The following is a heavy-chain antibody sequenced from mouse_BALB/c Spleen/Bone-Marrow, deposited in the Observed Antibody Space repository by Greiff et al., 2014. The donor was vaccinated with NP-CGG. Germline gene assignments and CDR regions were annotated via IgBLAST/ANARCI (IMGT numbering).Heavy chain of an antibody. CDR2: ISSGGSYT. CDR3: ASPHYYDCSPWWYFDV. CDR1: GFTFSNYG. V-gene: IGHV5-6*02. D-gene: IGHD1-1*01. Sequence: EVKLEESGGDLVKPGGSLKLSCAASGFTFSNYGMSWVRQTPDKRLEWVATISSGGSYTYYPDSLKGRFTISRDNAKNTLYLQMSSLKSEDTAMYYCASPHYYDCSPWWYFDVWGAGTAVTVSS. J-gene: IGHJ1*01.